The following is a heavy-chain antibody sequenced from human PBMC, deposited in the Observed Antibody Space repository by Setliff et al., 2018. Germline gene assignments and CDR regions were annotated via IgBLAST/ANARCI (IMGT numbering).Heavy chain of an antibody. CDR2: ISGNSGST. CDR3: ARDPNGDFVGAFDP. D-gene: IGHD4-17*01. J-gene: IGHJ5*02. V-gene: IGHV3-23*01. Sequence: GSLRLSCAASGFNFSINDMTYGMSWVRQAPGKGLQWVSGISGNSGSTYYAASVKGRFTISRDNSKNTLYLQMNSLRAEDTALYYCARDPNGDFVGAFDPWGQGIRVTVSS. CDR1: GFNFSINDMTYG.